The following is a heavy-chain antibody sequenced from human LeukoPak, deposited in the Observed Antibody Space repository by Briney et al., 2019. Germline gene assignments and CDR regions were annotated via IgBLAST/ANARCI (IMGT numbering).Heavy chain of an antibody. V-gene: IGHV4-34*01. CDR3: ARGNYDFWSGYYRSNWFDP. D-gene: IGHD3-3*01. CDR2: INHSGST. CDR1: GGSFSGYY. Sequence: SETLSLTCAVYGGSFSGYYWSWIRQPPGKGLEWIGEINHSGSTNYNPSLKSRVTISVDTSKNQFSPKLSSVTAADTAVYYCARGNYDFWSGYYRSNWFDPWGQGTLVTVSS. J-gene: IGHJ5*02.